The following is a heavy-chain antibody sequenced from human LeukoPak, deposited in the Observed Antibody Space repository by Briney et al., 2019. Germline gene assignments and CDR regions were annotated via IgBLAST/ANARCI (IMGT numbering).Heavy chain of an antibody. Sequence: GGSLRLSCAASGFTFSSYEMNWVRQAPGKGLEWVSYISSSGSTIYYADSVKGRFTISRDNAKNSLYLQMNSLRADDTAVYYCAELGITMIGGVGGKGTTATTSS. CDR1: GFTFSSYE. D-gene: IGHD3-10*02. V-gene: IGHV3-48*03. CDR3: AELGITMIGGV. CDR2: ISSSGSTI. J-gene: IGHJ6*04.